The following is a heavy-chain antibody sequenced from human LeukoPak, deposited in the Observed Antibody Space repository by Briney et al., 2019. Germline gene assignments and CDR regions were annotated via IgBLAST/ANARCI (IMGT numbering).Heavy chain of an antibody. CDR2: INSDGSST. CDR3: ARWGYFDGPYAFDI. Sequence: GGSLRLSCAASGFTFSSYWMHWVRQAPGKGLVWVSRINSDGSSTSYADSVKGRFTISRDNAKNTLYLQMNSLRAEDTAAYYCARWGYFDGPYAFDIWGQGTMVTVSS. CDR1: GFTFSSYW. D-gene: IGHD3-9*01. V-gene: IGHV3-74*01. J-gene: IGHJ3*02.